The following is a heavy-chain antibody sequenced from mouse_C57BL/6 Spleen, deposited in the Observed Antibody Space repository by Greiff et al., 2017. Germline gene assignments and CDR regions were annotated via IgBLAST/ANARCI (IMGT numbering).Heavy chain of an antibody. D-gene: IGHD3-1*01. CDR3: ARSGEEGFDY. V-gene: IGHV1-61*01. CDR1: GYTFTSYW. J-gene: IGHJ2*01. Sequence: QVQLQQPGAELVRPGSSVKLSCKASGYTFTSYWMDWVKQRPGQGLEWIGNIYPSDSATHYNQKFKDKATLTVDTSTSTAYMPLSSLTSEDSAVYYCARSGEEGFDYWGQGTTLTFSS. CDR2: IYPSDSAT.